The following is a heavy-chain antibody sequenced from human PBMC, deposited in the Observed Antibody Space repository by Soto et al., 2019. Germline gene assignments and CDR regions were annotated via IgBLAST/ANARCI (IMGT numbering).Heavy chain of an antibody. CDR3: ARLIAAAGTSPGYWFDP. J-gene: IGHJ5*02. CDR1: GVSISRGDYY. D-gene: IGHD6-13*01. CDR2: IYYSGST. V-gene: IGHV4-30-4*01. Sequence: PSETPSLTCPFSGVSISRGDYYLSWIRLPPGKGLEWIGYIYYSGSTYYNPSLKSRVTISVDTSKNQFSLKLSSVTAADTAVYYCARLIAAAGTSPGYWFDPWGQGTLVT.